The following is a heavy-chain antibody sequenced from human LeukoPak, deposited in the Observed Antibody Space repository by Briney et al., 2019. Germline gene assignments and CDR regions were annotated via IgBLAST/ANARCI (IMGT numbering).Heavy chain of an antibody. CDR2: IKQDGSEK. CDR3: ARRGYGGKKPLDY. Sequence: GALRLSCSSSGFTFSSYWMSWVRQAPGKGLEWVANIKQDGSEKYYVDSVKGRFTLYRDNAKNSLYLQMNSLRAEDTAVFFCARRGYGGKKPLDYWGQGTLVTVSS. CDR1: GFTFSSYW. D-gene: IGHD4-23*01. J-gene: IGHJ4*02. V-gene: IGHV3-7*01.